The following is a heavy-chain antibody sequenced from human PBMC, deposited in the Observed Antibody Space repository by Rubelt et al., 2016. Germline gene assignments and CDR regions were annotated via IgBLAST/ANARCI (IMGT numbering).Heavy chain of an antibody. CDR2: VRFDGTRT. J-gene: IGHJ6*02. Sequence: QAPGKGLEWVAVVRFDGTRTYYADSVRGRFTMSRDNSRSTLYLQMNRLKTEDTAVYYCARSPPRNIAEAAKGVAYSYYGMDVWGQGTTVTVSS. V-gene: IGHV3-33*01. D-gene: IGHD2-15*01. CDR3: ARSPPRNIAEAAKGVAYSYYGMDV.